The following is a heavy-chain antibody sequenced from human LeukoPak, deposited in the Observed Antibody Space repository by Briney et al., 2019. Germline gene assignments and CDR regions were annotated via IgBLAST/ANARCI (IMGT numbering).Heavy chain of an antibody. CDR1: GPTFNSYS. CDR3: ARIMAWELT. Sequence: GGSLRLSCAASGPTFNSYSMNWVRQAPGKGLEWVSSISSSSSFIYYADSVKGRFTVSRDNAKNSLYLQMDSLRAEDTAVYYCARIMAWELTWGQGTLVTVSS. J-gene: IGHJ1*01. CDR2: ISSSSSFI. V-gene: IGHV3-21*01. D-gene: IGHD1-26*01.